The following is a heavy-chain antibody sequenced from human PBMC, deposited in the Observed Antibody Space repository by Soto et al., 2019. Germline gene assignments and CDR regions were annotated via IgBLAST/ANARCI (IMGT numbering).Heavy chain of an antibody. D-gene: IGHD3-22*01. CDR3: TTYSYITIVIVRFDY. Sequence: PGGSLRLSCAASGFTFSNAWINWVRQVPGKGLEWVGRIKSKTDGGTTDFAAPVKGRFAISRDDSKNMVYLQMNSLKTEDTAVYYCTTYSYITIVIVRFDYWGHGTLVNVSS. CDR1: GFTFSNAW. V-gene: IGHV3-15*07. CDR2: IKSKTDGGTT. J-gene: IGHJ4*01.